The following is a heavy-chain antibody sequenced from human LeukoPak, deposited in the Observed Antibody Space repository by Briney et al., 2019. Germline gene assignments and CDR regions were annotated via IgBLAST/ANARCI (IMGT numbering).Heavy chain of an antibody. CDR1: GFTVSSNY. V-gene: IGHV3-66*01. Sequence: GGSLRLSCAASGFTVSSNYMSWVRQAPGKGLEWVSVIYSGGSTYYADSVKGRFTISRDNSKNTLYLQMNSLRAEDTAVYYCARASPPGSGYYYYGMDVWGQGTTVTVSS. J-gene: IGHJ6*02. D-gene: IGHD3-10*01. CDR3: ARASPPGSGYYYYGMDV. CDR2: IYSGGST.